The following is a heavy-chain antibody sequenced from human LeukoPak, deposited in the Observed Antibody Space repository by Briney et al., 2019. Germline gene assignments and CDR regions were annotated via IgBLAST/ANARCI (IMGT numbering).Heavy chain of an antibody. CDR2: IYSSGSA. D-gene: IGHD3-22*01. V-gene: IGHV4-59*08. Sequence: PSETLSLTCTVSGASINNNFWTWIRQPPGKGLEWIGYIYSSGSANYNPSLKSRVIISGDTSKNQISLNLTSVTAADTAVYFCARHRDYYDTWGHGTLVTV. CDR3: ARHRDYYDT. J-gene: IGHJ4*01. CDR1: GASINNNF.